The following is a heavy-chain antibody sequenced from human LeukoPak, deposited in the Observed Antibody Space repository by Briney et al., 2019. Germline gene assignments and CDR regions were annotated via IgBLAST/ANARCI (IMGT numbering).Heavy chain of an antibody. V-gene: IGHV1-24*01. CDR3: ATRARGYSGYGDFC. J-gene: IGHJ4*02. D-gene: IGHD5-12*01. CDR2: FDPEDGET. CDR1: GYTLTELS. Sequence: ASVKVSCKGSGYTLTELSMHWVRQAPGKGLEWMGGFDPEDGETIYAQKFQGRVIMTEDTSTDTAYMELSSLRSEDTAVYYCATRARGYSGYGDFCWGQGTLVTVSS.